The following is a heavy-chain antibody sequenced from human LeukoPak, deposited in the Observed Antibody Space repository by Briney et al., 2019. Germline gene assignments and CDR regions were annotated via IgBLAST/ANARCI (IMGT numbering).Heavy chain of an antibody. CDR2: IISIFGTA. Sequence: SVKVCCKASGYTFTDYYIHWVRQAPGQGLEWMGGIISIFGTANYAQKFQGRVTITADESTSTAYMELSSLRSEDTAVYYCARVPVSGSYYSYWGQGTLVTVSS. D-gene: IGHD1-26*01. CDR1: GYTFTDYY. CDR3: ARVPVSGSYYSY. J-gene: IGHJ4*02. V-gene: IGHV1-69*13.